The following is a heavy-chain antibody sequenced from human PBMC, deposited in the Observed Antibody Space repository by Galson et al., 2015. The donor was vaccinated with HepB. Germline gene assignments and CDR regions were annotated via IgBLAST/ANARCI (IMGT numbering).Heavy chain of an antibody. CDR3: ARIRTAWHFDY. V-gene: IGHV3-7*01. D-gene: IGHD1-1*01. J-gene: IGHJ4*02. Sequence: LRLSCAASGFTFNSYWMSWVRQGPGKGLEWVANIKEDGSAIYYVDSVKGRLTTSRDNAKNSLYLQMNSLRAEDTAVYYCARIRTAWHFDYWGQGILVTVSS. CDR2: IKEDGSAI. CDR1: GFTFNSYW.